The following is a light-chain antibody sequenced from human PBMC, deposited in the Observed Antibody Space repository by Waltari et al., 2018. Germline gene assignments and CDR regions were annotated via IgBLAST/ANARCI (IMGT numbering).Light chain of an antibody. V-gene: IGLV1-40*01. CDR2: GIN. CDR3: HSYGGSLTVI. J-gene: IGLJ2*01. Sequence: QSVLTQPPSVSGAPGQRVTISCNGSSPNIGAGYDVHWYQQLPGPAPRLLIYGINNRPSGVPDRFSGSKSGSSASLTISALQAEDEADYYCHSYGGSLTVIFGGGTKVTVL. CDR1: SPNIGAGYD.